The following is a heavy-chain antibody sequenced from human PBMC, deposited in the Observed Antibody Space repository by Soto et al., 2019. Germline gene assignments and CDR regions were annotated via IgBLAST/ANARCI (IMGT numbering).Heavy chain of an antibody. J-gene: IGHJ4*02. CDR2: MSAYNGNT. D-gene: IGHD6-25*01. V-gene: IGHV1-18*01. CDR1: GYTFSSYG. Sequence: QVQLVQSGAEVKKPGASVKVSCKASGYTFSSYGISWVRQAPGQGLEWMGWMSAYNGNTNYAQKLQGRVTMTTDTSTRTAYMEVRRVRSDHTAVYCCARSIAAAIDLAYWGQGTLVTVSS. CDR3: ARSIAAAIDLAY.